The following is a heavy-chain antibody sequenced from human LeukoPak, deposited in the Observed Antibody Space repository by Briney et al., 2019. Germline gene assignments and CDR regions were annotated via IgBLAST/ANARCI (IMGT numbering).Heavy chain of an antibody. V-gene: IGHV3-30*02. CDR1: GFTFSSYG. J-gene: IGHJ4*02. CDR3: AKEKGLHPYYFDY. CDR2: IRYDGSNK. D-gene: IGHD2-15*01. Sequence: GGSLRLSCAASGFTFSSYGMHWVRPAPGRGLEWVAFIRYDGSNKYCADSVKGRFTISRDNSKNTLYLQMNSLRAEDTAVYYCAKEKGLHPYYFDYWGQGTLVTVSS.